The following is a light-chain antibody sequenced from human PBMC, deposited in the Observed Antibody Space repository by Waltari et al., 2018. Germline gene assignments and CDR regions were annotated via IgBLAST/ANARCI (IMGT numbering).Light chain of an antibody. CDR3: QQYNNWPPMYT. Sequence: EIVMTQSPATLSVSPGERVTLSCRASQSVSSNSAWYQQKPGQAPRVLIYAASPRATGIPARFSGIGSGTEFTLTISSLQSEDFAVYYCQQYNNWPPMYTFGQGTKLEIK. V-gene: IGKV3-15*01. J-gene: IGKJ2*01. CDR1: QSVSSN. CDR2: AAS.